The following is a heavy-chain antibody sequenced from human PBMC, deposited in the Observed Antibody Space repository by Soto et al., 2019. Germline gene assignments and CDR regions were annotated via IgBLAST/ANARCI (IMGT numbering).Heavy chain of an antibody. D-gene: IGHD3-22*01. CDR3: ARDLQFYSDSSGHRDVFDI. CDR1: GYIFTTYG. Sequence: QVQLVQGGAEVKKPGASVKVSCKASGYIFTTYGISWVRQAPGQGLEWMGWISANNGKTYYAQKFQGRVTMNTDAPTRTIYMELRSLRSDDTAVHYCARDLQFYSDSSGHRDVFDIWGQGTMVTVSS. J-gene: IGHJ3*02. V-gene: IGHV1-18*01. CDR2: ISANNGKT.